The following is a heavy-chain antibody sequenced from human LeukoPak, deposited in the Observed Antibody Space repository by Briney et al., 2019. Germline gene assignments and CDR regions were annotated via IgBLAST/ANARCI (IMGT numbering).Heavy chain of an antibody. V-gene: IGHV1-8*02. CDR3: VREKKCPDGICYED. D-gene: IGHD2-8*01. CDR2: MTPNSGNT. Sequence: GASVKVSCKASGYTLGNNDINWVRQATGQGLEWLGWMTPNSGNTGYGRQFQGRITMTRDTSISTAYMELNNLRSEDTAVYYCVREKKCPDGICYEDWGQGTLVTVSS. J-gene: IGHJ4*02. CDR1: GYTLGNND.